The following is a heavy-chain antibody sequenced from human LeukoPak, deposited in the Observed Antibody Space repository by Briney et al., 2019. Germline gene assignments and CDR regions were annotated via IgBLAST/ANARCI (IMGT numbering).Heavy chain of an antibody. CDR1: GFTFDDYA. CDR3: AKDAPPTYYYDSSGYYGVPDY. CDR2: ISGDGGST. J-gene: IGHJ4*02. Sequence: GGSLRLSCAASGFTFDDYAMHWVRQAPGKGLEWVSLISGDGGSTYYADSVKGRFTISRDNSKDSLYLQMNSLRTEDTALYYCAKDAPPTYYYDSSGYYGVPDYWGQGTLVTVSS. D-gene: IGHD3-22*01. V-gene: IGHV3-43*02.